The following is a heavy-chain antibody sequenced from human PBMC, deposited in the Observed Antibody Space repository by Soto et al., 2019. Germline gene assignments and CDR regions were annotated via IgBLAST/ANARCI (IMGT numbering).Heavy chain of an antibody. CDR3: ARDHTCDIEKLVLNGYYFDY. CDR2: IWYDGSNK. CDR1: GFTFSSYG. D-gene: IGHD5-12*01. J-gene: IGHJ4*02. V-gene: IGHV3-33*01. Sequence: GGSLRLSCAASGFTFSSYGMHWVRQAPGKGLEWVAVIWYDGSNKYYADSVKGRFTISRDNSKNTLYLQMNSLRAEETAVYYCARDHTCDIEKLVLNGYYFDYWGQGTLVTVSS.